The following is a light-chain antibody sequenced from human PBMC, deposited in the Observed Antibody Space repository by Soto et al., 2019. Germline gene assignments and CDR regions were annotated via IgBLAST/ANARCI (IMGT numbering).Light chain of an antibody. Sequence: EIVLTQSPVTLSLSPGEIATLSCRASQSVSSYLAWYQQKPGQAPRLLIYDASNRATGIPARFSGSGSGTDFTLTITSLEPEDSAVYYCQQRSNWPPLTFGGGTKVEIK. CDR1: QSVSSY. V-gene: IGKV3-11*01. CDR2: DAS. CDR3: QQRSNWPPLT. J-gene: IGKJ4*01.